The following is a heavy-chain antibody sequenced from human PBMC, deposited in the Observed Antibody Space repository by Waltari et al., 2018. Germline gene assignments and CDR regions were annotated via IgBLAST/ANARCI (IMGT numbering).Heavy chain of an antibody. V-gene: IGHV4-38-2*02. CDR1: FYSISSGYY. D-gene: IGHD2-8*02. CDR3: MRQSLGYCTSATCHRNDA. CDR2: SYYSGIT. Sequence: QVQLQESGPGLVKPSETLSLTCNVSFYSISSGYYWGWIRQSPGKGLEWIGNSYYSGITYYNPSLKSRVIISLDTSKNQLSLKLNSVTAADTAVYYCMRQSLGYCTSATCHRNDAWSQGTLVTVSS. J-gene: IGHJ5*02.